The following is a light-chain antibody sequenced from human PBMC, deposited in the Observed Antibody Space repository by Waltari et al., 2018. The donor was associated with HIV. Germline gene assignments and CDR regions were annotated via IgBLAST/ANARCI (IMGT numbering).Light chain of an antibody. CDR3: QQYKKYFT. V-gene: IGKV1-5*03. Sequence: DIQLTQFPSILSSSVADRVTITCRANESVSGWLAWYQHKPGKAPKLLIYRASRLQSGVPSRFSGSGSETEFTLTISSLQPDDFATYYCQQYKKYFTFGQGTKLDIK. J-gene: IGKJ2*01. CDR1: ESVSGW. CDR2: RAS.